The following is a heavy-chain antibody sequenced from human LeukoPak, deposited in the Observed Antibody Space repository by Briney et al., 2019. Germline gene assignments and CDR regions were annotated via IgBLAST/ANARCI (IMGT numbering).Heavy chain of an antibody. J-gene: IGHJ4*02. Sequence: SETLSLTCTVSGGSISSGGYYWSWIRQHPGKGLEWIGYIYYSGSTYYNPSLKSRVTISVDTSKNQFSLKLSSVTAADTAVYYCASRSTVRGVMDDYWGQGTLVTVSS. CDR3: ASRSTVRGVMDDY. V-gene: IGHV4-31*03. CDR2: IYYSGST. CDR1: GGSISSGGYY. D-gene: IGHD3-10*01.